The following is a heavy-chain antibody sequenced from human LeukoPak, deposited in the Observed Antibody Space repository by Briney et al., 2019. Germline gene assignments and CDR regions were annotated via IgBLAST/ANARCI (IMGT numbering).Heavy chain of an antibody. CDR3: ARERTTYYYDSSGYYGYYYYGIDV. D-gene: IGHD3-22*01. CDR1: GYTFTGYY. V-gene: IGHV1-2*02. Sequence: ASVKVSCKASGYTFTGYYMHWVRQAPGQGLEWMGLINPNSGGTNYAQKFQGRVTMTRDTSISTAYMELSRLRSDDTAVYYCARERTTYYYDSSGYYGYYYYGIDVWGQGSTVTVSS. J-gene: IGHJ6*02. CDR2: INPNSGGT.